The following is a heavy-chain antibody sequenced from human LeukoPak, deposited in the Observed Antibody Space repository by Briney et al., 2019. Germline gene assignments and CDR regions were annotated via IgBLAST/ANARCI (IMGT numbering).Heavy chain of an antibody. V-gene: IGHV4-31*03. CDR2: IYYSGST. CDR3: AREYRGYYDSSSSTGDAFDI. D-gene: IGHD3-22*01. Sequence: SETLSLTCTVSGGSISSGGYYWSWIRQHPGKGLEWIGYIYYSGSTYYNPSLKSRVTISVDTSKNQFSLKLSSVTAADTAVYYCAREYRGYYDSSSSTGDAFDIWGQGTMVTVSS. CDR1: GGSISSGGYY. J-gene: IGHJ3*02.